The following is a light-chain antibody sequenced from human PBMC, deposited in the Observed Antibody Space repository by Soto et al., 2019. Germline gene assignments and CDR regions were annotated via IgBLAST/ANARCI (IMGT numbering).Light chain of an antibody. J-gene: IGKJ1*01. CDR1: QRISSW. V-gene: IGKV1-5*03. CDR2: KAS. Sequence: EIQTTQSPSTLSASVGDRVTITCRASQRISSWLAWYQQKPGKAPKLLIYKASSLESGVPSRFSGSGSGTEFTLTISSLQPDDFATYYCQQYNSYSRTFGQGTKVDIK. CDR3: QQYNSYSRT.